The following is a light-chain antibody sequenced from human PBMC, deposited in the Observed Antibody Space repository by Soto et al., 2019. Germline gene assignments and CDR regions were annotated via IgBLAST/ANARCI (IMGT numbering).Light chain of an antibody. CDR3: QQRTNWPIT. CDR1: ESIRTY. CDR2: DAS. Sequence: EIVLTQSPATLSLSPGERATLSCRASESIRTYLAWYQQKPGQAPRLLIYDASNRATGVPARFSGSGSETAFTLNIAGLEPEYFAAYYCQQRTNWPITFRQGTRRESK. J-gene: IGKJ5*01. V-gene: IGKV3-11*01.